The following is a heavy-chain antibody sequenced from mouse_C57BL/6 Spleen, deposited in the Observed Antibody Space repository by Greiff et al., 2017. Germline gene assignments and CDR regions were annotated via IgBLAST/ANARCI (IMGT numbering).Heavy chain of an antibody. CDR3: ATRGSSAMDY. Sequence: QVQLQQSGAELVMPGASVKMSCKASGYTFTTYSMHWVKQSPGQGLEWIGEIDPSDGDTNYKQKFKGKATLTVDKSSSTAYMQLLSLTSEDAAVYYCATRGSSAMDYWGQGTSVTVSS. CDR2: IDPSDGDT. CDR1: GYTFTTYS. J-gene: IGHJ4*01. V-gene: IGHV1-69*01.